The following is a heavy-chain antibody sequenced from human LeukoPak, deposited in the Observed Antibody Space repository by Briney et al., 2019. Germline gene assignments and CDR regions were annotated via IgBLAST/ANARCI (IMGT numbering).Heavy chain of an antibody. CDR3: ARGVPLGYCTYGVCYPPYYFDY. J-gene: IGHJ4*02. CDR1: GYTFINYN. Sequence: ASVKVSCKASGYTFINYNINWVRQATGQGLEWMGWVNPRSGNAGYLQKFQGRLTITRDTSIDTAYMDLSSLSSEDTAVYYCARGVPLGYCTYGVCYPPYYFDYWGQGALVTASS. D-gene: IGHD2-8*01. V-gene: IGHV1-8*03. CDR2: VNPRSGNA.